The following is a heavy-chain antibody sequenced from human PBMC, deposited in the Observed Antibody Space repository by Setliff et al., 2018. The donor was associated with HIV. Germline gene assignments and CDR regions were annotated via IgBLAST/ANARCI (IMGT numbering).Heavy chain of an antibody. CDR2: INPNSGGT. J-gene: IGHJ4*02. Sequence: GASVKVSCKASGYTFTGYYMHWVRQAPGQGLEWMGRINPNSGGTNYAQRFQGSVTMTRDTSISTAYMEPSSLRSEDTAVYYCARGGVYYYDSSGWSMDYWGQGTLVTVSS. CDR3: ARGGVYYYDSSGWSMDY. D-gene: IGHD3-22*01. CDR1: GYTFTGYY. V-gene: IGHV1-2*06.